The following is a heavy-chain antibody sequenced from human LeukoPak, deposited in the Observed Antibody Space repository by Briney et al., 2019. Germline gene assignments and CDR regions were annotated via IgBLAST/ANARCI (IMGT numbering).Heavy chain of an antibody. CDR2: IWNDGTDK. CDR3: ARAKIAAAGLFDH. J-gene: IGHJ4*02. CDR1: GFSFGSYG. D-gene: IGHD6-13*01. V-gene: IGHV3-30*02. Sequence: GGSLRLSCAASGFSFGSYGMHWVRQAPGKGLEWVAFIWNDGTDKYYADSVKGRFTISRDNSKNTLYLQMNSLRAEDTALYYCARAKIAAAGLFDHWGQGTLVTVSS.